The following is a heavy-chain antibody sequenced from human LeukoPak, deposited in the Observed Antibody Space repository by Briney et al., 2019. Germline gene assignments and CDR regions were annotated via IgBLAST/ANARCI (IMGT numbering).Heavy chain of an antibody. V-gene: IGHV3-53*05. CDR1: GFTVSSNY. CDR3: ARDGRVGATRLNI. D-gene: IGHD1-26*01. J-gene: IGHJ3*02. Sequence: PGRSLRLSCAASGFTVSSNYMSWVRQAPGKGLEWVSVIYSDDSTYYADSVRGRFTISRDNSKNTLYLQMNSLRAEDTAVYYCARDGRVGATRLNIWGQGTMVTVSS. CDR2: IYSDDST.